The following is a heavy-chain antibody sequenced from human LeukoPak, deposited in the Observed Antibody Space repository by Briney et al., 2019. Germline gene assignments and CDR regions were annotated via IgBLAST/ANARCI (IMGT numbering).Heavy chain of an antibody. Sequence: ASVKVSCKASGYTFTGYYMHWVRQAPGQGLEWVGWINPNSGGTNYAKKFQGRVTMTRDTSISTAYMELSRLRSDATAVYYCARGRVTIFGVVTLRGEFDPWGQGTLVTVSS. J-gene: IGHJ5*02. V-gene: IGHV1-2*02. D-gene: IGHD3-3*01. CDR3: ARGRVTIFGVVTLRGEFDP. CDR2: INPNSGGT. CDR1: GYTFTGYY.